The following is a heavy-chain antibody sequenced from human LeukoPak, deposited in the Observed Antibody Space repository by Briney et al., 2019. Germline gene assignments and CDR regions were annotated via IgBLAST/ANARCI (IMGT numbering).Heavy chain of an antibody. Sequence: GGSLRLSCAASGFGFSGYSINWVRQAPGKGLEWVSSISRSSSYIYYADSVKGRFTISRDNAKNSLYLQMNSLRAEDTAVYYCARLIGQWLAYYFDYWGQGTLVTVSS. J-gene: IGHJ4*02. D-gene: IGHD6-19*01. CDR3: ARLIGQWLAYYFDY. CDR2: ISRSSSYI. CDR1: GFGFSGYS. V-gene: IGHV3-21*01.